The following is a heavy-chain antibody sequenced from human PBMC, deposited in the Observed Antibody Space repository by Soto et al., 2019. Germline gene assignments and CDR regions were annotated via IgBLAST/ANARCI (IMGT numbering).Heavy chain of an antibody. CDR3: ATGVRGVIIPWCFDP. J-gene: IGHJ5*02. CDR2: IYYSGST. V-gene: IGHV4-59*01. CDR1: GGSISSYY. D-gene: IGHD3-10*01. Sequence: PSETLSLTCTVSGGSISSYYWSWIRQPPGKGLEWIGYIYYSGSTNYNPSLKSRVTISVGTSKNQFSLKLSSVTAADTAVYYCATGVRGVIIPWCFDPWGQGTLVTVSS.